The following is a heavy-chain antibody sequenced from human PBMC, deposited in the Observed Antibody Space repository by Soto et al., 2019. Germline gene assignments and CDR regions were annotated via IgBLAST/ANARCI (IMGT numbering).Heavy chain of an antibody. D-gene: IGHD3-10*01. J-gene: IGHJ6*02. CDR1: GFTFSSYG. CDR2: ISYDGSNK. CDR3: AKVTRGSGSYYNFYYYYGMDV. Sequence: QAQLVESGGGVVQPGRSLRLSCAASGFTFSSYGMHWVRQAPGKGLEWVAVISYDGSNKYYADSVKGRFTISRDNSKNTLYLQMNSLRAEDTAVYYCAKVTRGSGSYYNFYYYYGMDVWGQGTTVTVSS. V-gene: IGHV3-30*18.